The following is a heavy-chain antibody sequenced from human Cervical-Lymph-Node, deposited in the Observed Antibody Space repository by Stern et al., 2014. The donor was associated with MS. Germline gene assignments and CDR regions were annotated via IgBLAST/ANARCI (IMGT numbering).Heavy chain of an antibody. Sequence: QLVQSGAEVKKPGASVKVSCKASGYTFTNYALHWVRQAPGQRPEWMGWIHPGNGDAKYSQNFQDRVTITRDTSANTVYMELRSLRVEDTAMYYCARGYSTTYLDYWGQGTLVTVSS. CDR2: IHPGNGDA. D-gene: IGHD6-13*01. CDR1: GYTFTNYA. CDR3: ARGYSTTYLDY. J-gene: IGHJ4*02. V-gene: IGHV1-3*01.